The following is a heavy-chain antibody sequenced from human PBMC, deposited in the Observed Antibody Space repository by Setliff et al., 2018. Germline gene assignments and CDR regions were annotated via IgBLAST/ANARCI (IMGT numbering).Heavy chain of an antibody. CDR2: IYYSGST. J-gene: IGHJ5*02. CDR3: ARHHRGVIISWFDP. D-gene: IGHD3-10*01. V-gene: IGHV4-39*01. Sequence: SETLSLTCTVSGGSISSSSYYWGWIRQPPGKGLEWIGSIYYSGSTYYNPSLKSRVTISVDTSKNQFSLKLSSVTAADTAVYYCARHHRGVIISWFDPWGQGALVTVSS. CDR1: GGSISSSSYY.